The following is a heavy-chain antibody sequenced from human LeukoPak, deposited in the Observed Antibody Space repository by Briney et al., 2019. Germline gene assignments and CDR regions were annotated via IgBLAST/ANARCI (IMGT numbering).Heavy chain of an antibody. CDR1: GFTFSSYS. D-gene: IGHD3-10*01. V-gene: IGHV3-21*01. CDR2: ISSSSSYI. J-gene: IGHJ4*02. CDR3: ARDRYYIFDY. Sequence: GGSLRLSCAASGFTFSSYSMNWVRQAPGKGLEWVSSISSSSSYIYYADSVKGRFTISRDNAKSTVYLQMNSLRAEDTAVYFCARDRYYIFDYWGQGAPVTVSS.